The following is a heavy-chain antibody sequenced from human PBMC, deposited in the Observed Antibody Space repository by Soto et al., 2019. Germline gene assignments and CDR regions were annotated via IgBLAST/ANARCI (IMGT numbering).Heavy chain of an antibody. J-gene: IGHJ4*02. V-gene: IGHV3-13*01. CDR2: IGTAGDT. Sequence: GGSLRLSCAASGFTFSSYDMHWVRQATGKGLEWGSAIGTAGDTYYPGSVKGRFTISRENAKNSLYLQMNSLRAGDTAVYYCARWGYGDYLSIDYWGQGALVTVSS. CDR1: GFTFSSYD. CDR3: ARWGYGDYLSIDY. D-gene: IGHD4-17*01.